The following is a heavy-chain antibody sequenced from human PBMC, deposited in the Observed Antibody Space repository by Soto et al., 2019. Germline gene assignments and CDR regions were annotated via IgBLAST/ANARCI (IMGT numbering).Heavy chain of an antibody. CDR1: GGSFSGYY. CDR3: ARASKGDILTGYDYYYGMDV. CDR2: INHSGST. D-gene: IGHD3-9*01. J-gene: IGHJ6*02. V-gene: IGHV4-34*01. Sequence: SETLSVTCAVYGGSFSGYYWSWIRQPPGKGLEWIGEINHSGSTNYNPSLKSRVTISVDTSKNQFSLKLSSVTAADTAVYYCARASKGDILTGYDYYYGMDVWGQGTTVT.